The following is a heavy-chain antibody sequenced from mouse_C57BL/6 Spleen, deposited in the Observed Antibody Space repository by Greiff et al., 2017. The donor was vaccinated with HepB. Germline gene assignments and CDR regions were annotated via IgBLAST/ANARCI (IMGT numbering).Heavy chain of an antibody. CDR2: IDPSDSET. CDR1: GYTFTSYW. CDR3: ARGYYGSRDAMDY. D-gene: IGHD1-1*01. V-gene: IGHV1-52*01. J-gene: IGHJ4*01. Sequence: VQLQQSGAELVRPGSSVKLSCKASGYTFTSYWMHWVKQRPIQGLEWIGNIDPSDSETHYNQKFKDKATLTVDISSSTAYMQLSSLTSEDSAVYYCARGYYGSRDAMDYWGQGTSVTVSS.